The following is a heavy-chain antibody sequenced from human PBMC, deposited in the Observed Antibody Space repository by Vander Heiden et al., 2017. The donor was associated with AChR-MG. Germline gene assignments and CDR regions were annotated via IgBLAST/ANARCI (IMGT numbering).Heavy chain of an antibody. CDR1: GFSLSSYG. J-gene: IGHJ4*02. D-gene: IGHD1-20*01. CDR3: AKDQGPYRYPRGYFDY. CDR2: ISYDGSNK. V-gene: IGHV3-30*18. Sequence: QVQLVESGGGAVQPGRSLRLSCAASGFSLSSYGMHWSRQAPGKGLGWVAVISYDGSNKYYADSVKGRFTISRDNSKNTLYLQMNSLRAEDTAVYYCAKDQGPYRYPRGYFDYWGQGTLVTVSS.